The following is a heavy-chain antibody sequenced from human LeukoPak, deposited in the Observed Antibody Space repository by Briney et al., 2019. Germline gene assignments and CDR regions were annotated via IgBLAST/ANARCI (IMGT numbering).Heavy chain of an antibody. D-gene: IGHD2-21*01. V-gene: IGHV4-59*01. CDR3: ARDGGDWFDP. CDR2: IYYSGSS. CDR1: GGSISSYY. J-gene: IGHJ5*02. Sequence: PSETLSLTCTVSGGSISSYYWNWIRQPPGKGLEWIGNIYYSGSSNYNPSLKRRVTISVDSSKNQFSLKLSSVTAAATAVYYCARDGGDWFDPWGQGTLVTVSS.